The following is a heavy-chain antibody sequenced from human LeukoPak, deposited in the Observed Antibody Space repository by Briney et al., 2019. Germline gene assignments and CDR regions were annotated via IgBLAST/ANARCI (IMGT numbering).Heavy chain of an antibody. CDR1: GFTFDDYT. D-gene: IGHD5-24*01. V-gene: IGHV3-43*01. J-gene: IGHJ4*02. CDR2: ISWDGGST. CDR3: AKDWGRDGYNYPEYFDY. Sequence: PGGSLRLSCVASGFTFDDYTMHWVRQAPGKGLEWVSLISWDGGSTYYADSVKGRFTISRDNSKNSLYLQMNSLRTEDTALYYCAKDWGRDGYNYPEYFDYWGQGTLVTVSS.